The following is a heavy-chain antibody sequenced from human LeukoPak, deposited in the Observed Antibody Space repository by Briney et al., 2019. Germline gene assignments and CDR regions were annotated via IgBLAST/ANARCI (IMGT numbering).Heavy chain of an antibody. Sequence: PSETLSLTCSVSGGSISSYYWSWIRQPAGKGLEWIGRIYTSGSTNYNPSLKSRVTMSVDTSKNQFSLKLSSVTAADTAVYYCARDAQYYDILTGLWGGGFDPWGQGTLVTVSS. D-gene: IGHD3-9*01. CDR3: ARDAQYYDILTGLWGGGFDP. CDR1: GGSISSYY. CDR2: IYTSGST. V-gene: IGHV4-4*07. J-gene: IGHJ5*02.